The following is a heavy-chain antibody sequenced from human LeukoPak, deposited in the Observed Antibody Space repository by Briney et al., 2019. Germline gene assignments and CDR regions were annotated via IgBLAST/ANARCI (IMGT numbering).Heavy chain of an antibody. Sequence: GGSLRLSCAASGFTFSSYAMSWVRQAPGKGLEWVSAISGSGGSTYYADSVKGRFTISRDNSKNTLYLQMNSLRAEDTAVYYCAKMGEYSSSSWVFSTGYFDYWGQGTLVTVSS. V-gene: IGHV3-23*01. CDR2: ISGSGGST. CDR3: AKMGEYSSSSWVFSTGYFDY. D-gene: IGHD6-6*01. CDR1: GFTFSSYA. J-gene: IGHJ4*02.